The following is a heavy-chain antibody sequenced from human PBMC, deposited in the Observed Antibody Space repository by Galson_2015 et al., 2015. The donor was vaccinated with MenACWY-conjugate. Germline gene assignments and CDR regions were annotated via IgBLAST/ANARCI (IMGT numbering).Heavy chain of an antibody. CDR3: ANMAVLTTSAFDF. J-gene: IGHJ4*02. V-gene: IGHV3-23*01. CDR2: ISSSSGATT. Sequence: SLRLSCAASGFLFSTYAMTWVRQAPGKGLGWVSAISSSSGATTYYADSVKGRFTISRDNSRNTLFLQMDRLSAEDTAVYYCANMAVLTTSAFDFWGQGTLVTVSS. CDR1: GFLFSTYA. D-gene: IGHD1-1*01.